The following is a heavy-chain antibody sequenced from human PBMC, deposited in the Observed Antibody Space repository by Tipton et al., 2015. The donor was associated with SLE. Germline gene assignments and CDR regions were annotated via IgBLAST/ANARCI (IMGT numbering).Heavy chain of an antibody. V-gene: IGHV4-4*07. CDR3: ARHFSGSYSFDY. J-gene: IGHJ4*02. D-gene: IGHD1-26*01. CDR2: IHSSGST. CDR1: GGSISSYY. Sequence: LRLSCTVFGGSISSYYWSWIRQPAGKGLEWIGQIHSSGSTSYNPSLKSRVSISVDMSKNQVSLKLNSVTAADTALYYCARHFSGSYSFDYWGQGKLVTVSS.